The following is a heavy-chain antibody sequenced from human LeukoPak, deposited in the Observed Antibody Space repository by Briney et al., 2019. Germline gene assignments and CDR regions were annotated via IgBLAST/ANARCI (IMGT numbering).Heavy chain of an antibody. CDR1: GGTFSSYA. J-gene: IGHJ4*02. CDR3: ARGGVTMVRGVIITWEFDY. CDR2: IIPIFATA. D-gene: IGHD3-10*01. V-gene: IGHV1-69*13. Sequence: SVKVSCKASGGTFSSYAISWVRQAPGQGLEWMGGIIPIFATANYAQKFQGRVTITADESTSTAYMELSSLRSEDTAVYYCARGGVTMVRGVIITWEFDYWGQGTLVTVSS.